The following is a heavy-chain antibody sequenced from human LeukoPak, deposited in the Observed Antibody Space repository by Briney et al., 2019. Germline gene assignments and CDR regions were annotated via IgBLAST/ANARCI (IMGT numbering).Heavy chain of an antibody. Sequence: PGGSLRLSCAASGFTFSSYAMHWVRQAPGKGPEWVAVISYDGSNIYYADSVKGRFTISRDNSKNTLYLQMNSLRPEDTAVYYCAREGGGNSRVYYFDYWGQGTLVTVSS. D-gene: IGHD4-23*01. CDR1: GFTFSSYA. V-gene: IGHV3-30-3*01. CDR3: AREGGGNSRVYYFDY. J-gene: IGHJ4*02. CDR2: ISYDGSNI.